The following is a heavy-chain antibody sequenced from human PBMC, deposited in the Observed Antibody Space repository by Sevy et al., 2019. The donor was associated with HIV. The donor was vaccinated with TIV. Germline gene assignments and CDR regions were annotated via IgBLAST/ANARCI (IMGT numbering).Heavy chain of an antibody. CDR3: TRDMYGIDY. J-gene: IGHJ4*02. CDR1: GFTFTNYW. D-gene: IGHD2-8*01. CDR2: VDNDGSGT. V-gene: IGHV3-74*01. Sequence: GGSLRLSCAASGFTFTNYWMHWVRQAPGKGLGWVSRVDNDGSGTNYADPVKSRFTISRENGKNTVFPLMNSLRAEDTAVYYCTRDMYGIDYWGQGTLVTVSS.